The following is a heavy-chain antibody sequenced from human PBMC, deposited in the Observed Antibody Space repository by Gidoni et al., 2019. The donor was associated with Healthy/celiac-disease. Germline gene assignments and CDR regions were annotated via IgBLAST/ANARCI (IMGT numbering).Heavy chain of an antibody. CDR3: ARDRRPYQPLLPGDY. J-gene: IGHJ4*02. Sequence: QVQLVESGGGVVQPGRSLRLSCAASGFTFSSYAMHWVRQAPGKGLEWVAVISYDGSNKYYADSVKGRFTISRDNSKNTLYLQMNSLRAEDTAVYYCARDRRPYQPLLPGDYWGQGTLVTVSS. D-gene: IGHD2-2*01. CDR2: ISYDGSNK. V-gene: IGHV3-30-3*01. CDR1: GFTFSSYA.